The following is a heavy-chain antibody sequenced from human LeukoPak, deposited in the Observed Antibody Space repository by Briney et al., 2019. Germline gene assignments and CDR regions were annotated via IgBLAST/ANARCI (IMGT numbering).Heavy chain of an antibody. Sequence: SETLSLTSTVSGASISSSYCTWIRHPAGEGLECIGRISTGGSTTYNPSFKSRVTMSLDTSKNQFSLNLTSVTAADTAVYYCARRGYSYGYPYVDYWGQGTLVTVSS. CDR3: ARRGYSYGYPYVDY. D-gene: IGHD5-18*01. CDR1: GASISSSY. V-gene: IGHV4-4*07. J-gene: IGHJ4*02. CDR2: ISTGGST.